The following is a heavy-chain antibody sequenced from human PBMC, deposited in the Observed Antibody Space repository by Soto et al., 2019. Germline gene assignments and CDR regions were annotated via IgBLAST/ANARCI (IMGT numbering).Heavy chain of an antibody. CDR1: GFTFSSYA. CDR3: AKGLGYCSSTSCYFYWYFDL. Sequence: GGSLRLSCAASGFTFSSYAMSWVRQAPGKGLEWVSAISGSGGSTYYADSVKGRFTISRDNSKNTLYLQMNSLRAEDTAVYYCAKGLGYCSSTSCYFYWYFDLWGRGTLVTVSS. V-gene: IGHV3-23*01. J-gene: IGHJ2*01. CDR2: ISGSGGST. D-gene: IGHD2-2*01.